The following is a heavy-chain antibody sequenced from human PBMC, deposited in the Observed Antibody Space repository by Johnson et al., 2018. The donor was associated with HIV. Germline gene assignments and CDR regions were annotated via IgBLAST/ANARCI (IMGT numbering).Heavy chain of an antibody. CDR2: ISYEGSNK. V-gene: IGHV3-30*04. Sequence: QVQLVESGGGVVQPGRSLRLSCAASGFTFSSYAMHWVRQAPGKGLEWVAVISYEGSNKYYAESVKGRLTQSRDNSKNTLYQQMKSLRAEDTAVYYCTTGAAYYYDSSGYRDAFDIWGQGTMVTVSP. J-gene: IGHJ3*02. CDR3: TTGAAYYYDSSGYRDAFDI. CDR1: GFTFSSYA. D-gene: IGHD3-22*01.